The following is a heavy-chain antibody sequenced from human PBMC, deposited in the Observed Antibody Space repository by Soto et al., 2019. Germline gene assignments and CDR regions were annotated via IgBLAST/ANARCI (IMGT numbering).Heavy chain of an antibody. J-gene: IGHJ3*02. CDR2: ISSSSSYI. Sequence: GSLRLSCAASGFTFSSYSMNWVRQAPGKGLEWVSSISSSSSYIYYADSVKGRFTISRDNAKNSLYLQMNSLKTEDTAVYYCTTDPYYDFWSGIPNDAFDIWGQGTMVTVSS. CDR1: GFTFSSYS. CDR3: TTDPYYDFWSGIPNDAFDI. V-gene: IGHV3-21*03. D-gene: IGHD3-3*01.